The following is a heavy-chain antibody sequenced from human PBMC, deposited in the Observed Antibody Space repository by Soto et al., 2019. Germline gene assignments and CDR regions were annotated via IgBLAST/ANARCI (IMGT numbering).Heavy chain of an antibody. D-gene: IGHD2-2*02. Sequence: SVKVSCKASGGTFSSYAISWVRQAPGQGLEWMGGIIPIFGTANYAQKFQGRVTITADESTSTAYMELSSLRSEDTAVYYCARGDIVVVPAAIKGHYYYYGMDVWGQGTTVTVSS. V-gene: IGHV1-69*13. CDR2: IIPIFGTA. CDR1: GGTFSSYA. CDR3: ARGDIVVVPAAIKGHYYYYGMDV. J-gene: IGHJ6*02.